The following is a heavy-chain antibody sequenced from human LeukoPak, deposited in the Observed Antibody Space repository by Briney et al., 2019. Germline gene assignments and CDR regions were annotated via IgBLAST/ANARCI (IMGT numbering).Heavy chain of an antibody. CDR2: IIPIFGTA. D-gene: IGHD6-13*01. V-gene: IGHV1-69*01. Sequence: GASVKVSCKASGSTFSSYAISWVRQAPGQGLEWMGGIIPIFGTANYAQKFQGRVTITADESTSTAYMELSSLRSEDTAVYYCARAGIAAAGFDYWGQGTLVTVSS. CDR3: ARAGIAAAGFDY. J-gene: IGHJ4*02. CDR1: GSTFSSYA.